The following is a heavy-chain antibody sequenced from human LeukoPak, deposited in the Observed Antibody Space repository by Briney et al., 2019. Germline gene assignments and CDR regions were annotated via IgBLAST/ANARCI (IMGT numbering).Heavy chain of an antibody. CDR1: GFTFSNYA. Sequence: GGSLRLSCAGSGFTFSNYAMYWVRQAPGKGLEWVAATSYDESKKNYADSVKGRFSISKDNSKNTLYLQMNSLTVDDTAVYHCAKGPDGFDYWGQGALVTVSS. J-gene: IGHJ4*02. CDR3: AKGPDGFDY. CDR2: TSYDESKK. V-gene: IGHV3-30*04.